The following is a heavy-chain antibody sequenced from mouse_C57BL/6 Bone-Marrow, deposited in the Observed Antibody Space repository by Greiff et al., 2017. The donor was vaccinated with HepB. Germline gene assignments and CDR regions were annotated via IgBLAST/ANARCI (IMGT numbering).Heavy chain of an antibody. J-gene: IGHJ2*01. CDR1: GFTFSSYA. CDR3: ARDRYKGGYYLDY. V-gene: IGHV5-4*01. CDR2: ISDGGSYT. D-gene: IGHD1-3*01. Sequence: EVKLVESGGGLVKPGGSLKLSCAASGFTFSSYAMSWVRQTPEKRLEWVATISDGGSYTYYPDNVKGRFTISRDNAKNNLYLQMSHLKSEDTAMYYCARDRYKGGYYLDYWGQGTTLTVSS.